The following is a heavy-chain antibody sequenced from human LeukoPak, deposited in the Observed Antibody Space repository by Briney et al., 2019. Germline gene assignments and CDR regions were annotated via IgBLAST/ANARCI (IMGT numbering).Heavy chain of an antibody. Sequence: PGGSLRLSCAASGFTFSSYWMSWVRQAPGKGLEWVANIKQDGSEKYYVDSVKGRFTISRDNAKNSLYLQMNSLRAEDTAVYYCAREASDYYDSSGYYSFDYWGQETLVTVSS. CDR2: IKQDGSEK. V-gene: IGHV3-7*01. CDR3: AREASDYYDSSGYYSFDY. D-gene: IGHD3-22*01. J-gene: IGHJ4*02. CDR1: GFTFSSYW.